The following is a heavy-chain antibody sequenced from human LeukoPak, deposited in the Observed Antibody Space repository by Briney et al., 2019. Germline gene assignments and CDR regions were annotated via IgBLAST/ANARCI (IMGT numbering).Heavy chain of an antibody. D-gene: IGHD3-16*02. CDR3: ASEGDYVWGSYRYTFDY. CDR1: GGTFSGYA. CDR2: IIPIFGTA. Sequence: SVKVSCEASGGTFSGYAISWVRQAPGQGLEWMGRIIPIFGTANYAQKFQGRVTITTDESTSTAYMELSSLRSEDTAVYYCASEGDYVWGSYRYTFDYWGQGTLVTVSS. V-gene: IGHV1-69*05. J-gene: IGHJ4*02.